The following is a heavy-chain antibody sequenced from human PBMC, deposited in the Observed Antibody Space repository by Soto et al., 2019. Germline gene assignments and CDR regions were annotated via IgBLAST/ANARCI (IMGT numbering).Heavy chain of an antibody. CDR1: GFTFSSNP. V-gene: IGHV3-23*01. J-gene: IGHJ4*02. Sequence: GGSLRLSCAASGFTFSSNPMSWVRQAPGEGLEWVSAIEGSGESTYYADSVKGRFAISRDNSKNTLYLQVSSLRAEDTAVYYSATVTWNHPSGGDHWGQATAVSGSS. D-gene: IGHD1-1*01. CDR2: IEGSGEST. CDR3: ATVTWNHPSGGDH.